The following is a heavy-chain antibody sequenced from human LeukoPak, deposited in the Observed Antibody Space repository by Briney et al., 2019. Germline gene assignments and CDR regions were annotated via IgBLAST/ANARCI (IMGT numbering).Heavy chain of an antibody. CDR3: ARDLQRGYSYGYWDY. Sequence: GGSLRLSCAASGFTFSSYSMNWVRQAPGKGLEWVSSISSSSSYIYYADSVKGRFTISRDNAKNSLYLQMNSLRAEDTAVYYCARDLQRGYSYGYWDYWGQGTLVTVSS. J-gene: IGHJ4*02. CDR1: GFTFSSYS. D-gene: IGHD5-18*01. CDR2: ISSSSSYI. V-gene: IGHV3-21*01.